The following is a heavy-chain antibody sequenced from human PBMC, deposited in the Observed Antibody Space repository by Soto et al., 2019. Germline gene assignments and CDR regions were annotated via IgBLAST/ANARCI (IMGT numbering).Heavy chain of an antibody. CDR2: ISSSSSSI. V-gene: IGHV3-48*02. Sequence: GGSLRLSCVASGFTFSNYAMNWVRQAPGKGLEWVSYISSSSSSIDYADSMKGRFTISRDNAKNSLYLQMNSLKDEDTAVYYCARERGYSYGYSDYWGQGTLVPVS. CDR3: ARERGYSYGYSDY. CDR1: GFTFSNYA. D-gene: IGHD5-18*01. J-gene: IGHJ4*02.